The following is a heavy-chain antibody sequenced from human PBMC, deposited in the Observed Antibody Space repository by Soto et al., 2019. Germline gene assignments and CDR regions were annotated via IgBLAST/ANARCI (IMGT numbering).Heavy chain of an antibody. CDR1: GYTFTSYA. V-gene: IGHV1-3*01. D-gene: IGHD3-3*01. Sequence: VASVKVSCKASGYTFTSYAMHWVRQAPGQRLEWMGWINAGNGNTKYSQKFQGRVTITRDTSASTAYMELSSLRSEDTAVYYCAREYYDFWSGYYIWWFDPWGQGTLVTVSS. J-gene: IGHJ5*02. CDR3: AREYYDFWSGYYIWWFDP. CDR2: INAGNGNT.